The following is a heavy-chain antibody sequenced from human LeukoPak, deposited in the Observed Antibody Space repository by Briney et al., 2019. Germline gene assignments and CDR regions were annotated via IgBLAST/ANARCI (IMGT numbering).Heavy chain of an antibody. Sequence: ASVKFSCKASGGTFSSYAISWVRQAPGQGLEWMGGIIPIFGTANYAQKFQGRVTITADESTSTAYMELSGLRSEDTAVYYCARVYGDYGDEGGWFDPWGQGTLVTVSS. D-gene: IGHD4-17*01. V-gene: IGHV1-69*13. J-gene: IGHJ5*02. CDR3: ARVYGDYGDEGGWFDP. CDR2: IIPIFGTA. CDR1: GGTFSSYA.